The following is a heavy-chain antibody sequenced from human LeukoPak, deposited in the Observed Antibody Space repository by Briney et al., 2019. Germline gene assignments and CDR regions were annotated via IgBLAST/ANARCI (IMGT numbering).Heavy chain of an antibody. CDR3: ARHQCGSGTCYSDY. Sequence: GESLKISCKGSGYSFTTSWIGWVRQMPGKGLEWMAIIYPGDSDTRYSPSFQGQVTISADKSINTAYLQWGSLRASDTAMYYCARHQCGSGTCYSDYWGQGTLVTVSS. CDR2: IYPGDSDT. CDR1: GYSFTTSW. D-gene: IGHD2-15*01. J-gene: IGHJ4*02. V-gene: IGHV5-51*01.